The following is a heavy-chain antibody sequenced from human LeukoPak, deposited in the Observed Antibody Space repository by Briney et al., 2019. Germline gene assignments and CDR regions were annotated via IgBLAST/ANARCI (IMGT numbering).Heavy chain of an antibody. CDR1: GGSISSGGYY. CDR2: IYYSGST. D-gene: IGHD2-15*01. J-gene: IGHJ6*02. V-gene: IGHV4-31*03. CDR3: ARLRVVAATHRVYYYYGMDV. Sequence: PSETLSLTCTVSGGSISSGGYYWSWIRQHPGKGLEWIGYIYYSGSTYYNPSLKSRVTISVDKSKNQFSLKLSSVTAADTAVYYCARLRVVAATHRVYYYYGMDVWGQGTTVTVSS.